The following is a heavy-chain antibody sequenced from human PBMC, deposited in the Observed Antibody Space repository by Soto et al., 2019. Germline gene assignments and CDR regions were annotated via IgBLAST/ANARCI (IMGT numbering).Heavy chain of an antibody. CDR3: ARDSSGSIEYFHR. J-gene: IGHJ1*01. V-gene: IGHV3-33*01. CDR1: GIAFNRYG. Sequence: QEQLVESGGGVVQPGKSLRLSCVASGIAFNRYGMHWVRQAPGKGLEWLALIWHDGSAKYYADSVKGRFTISRDNTKNTVFMEMNRLRVEDTSVYYSARDSSGSIEYFHRWGQGTLVTVSS. D-gene: IGHD3-22*01. CDR2: IWHDGSAK.